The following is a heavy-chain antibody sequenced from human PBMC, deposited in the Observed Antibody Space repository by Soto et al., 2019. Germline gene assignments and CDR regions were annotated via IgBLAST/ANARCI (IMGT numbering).Heavy chain of an antibody. V-gene: IGHV4-39*01. CDR1: GGSISSSSYY. CDR2: IYYSGST. D-gene: IGHD3-3*01. J-gene: IGHJ6*03. Sequence: PSETLSLTCTVSGGSISSSSYYWGWIRQPPGKGLEWIGSIYYSGSTYYNPSLKSRVTISVDTSKNQFSLKLSSVTAADTAVYYCARRFLEWLPPSYYYYYMDVWGKGTTVTVSS. CDR3: ARRFLEWLPPSYYYYYMDV.